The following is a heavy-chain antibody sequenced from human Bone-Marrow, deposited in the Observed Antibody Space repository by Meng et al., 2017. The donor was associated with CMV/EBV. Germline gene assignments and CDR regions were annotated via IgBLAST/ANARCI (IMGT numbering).Heavy chain of an antibody. V-gene: IGHV1-46*01. CDR2: INPIGGTT. J-gene: IGHJ6*02. D-gene: IGHD1-14*01. CDR3: ARGEPGYGMDV. CDR1: GHTFTSYY. Sequence: KVSCKASGHTFTSYYIHWVRQAPGQGLEYMGIINPIGGTTTYAQKFQGRVTMTRDTSTGTVYMELSSLRAEDTAVYYCARGEPGYGMDVWGQGTTVTVSS.